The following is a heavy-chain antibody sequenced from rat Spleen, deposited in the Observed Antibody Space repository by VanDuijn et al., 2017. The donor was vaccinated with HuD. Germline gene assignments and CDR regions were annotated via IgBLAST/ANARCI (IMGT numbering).Heavy chain of an antibody. D-gene: IGHD1-11*01. CDR1: GFTFSNYD. CDR3: TTIDGGYNHYFDY. V-gene: IGHV5S23*01. J-gene: IGHJ2*01. Sequence: EVQLVESGGGLVQPGRSLKLSCAASGFTFSNYDMAWVRQAPTKGLEWVASISYDGSSTYYRDSVKGRFTISRDNAKSTLYLQMDSLRSEDTATYSCTTIDGGYNHYFDYWGQGVMVTVSS. CDR2: ISYDGSST.